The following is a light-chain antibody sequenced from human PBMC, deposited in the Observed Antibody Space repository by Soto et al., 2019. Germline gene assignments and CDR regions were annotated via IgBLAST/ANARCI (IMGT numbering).Light chain of an antibody. V-gene: IGKV1-5*03. Sequence: DIQMTQSPSTLSASVGDRVTITYRASQTVSSWLAWYQQKPGKAPKLLIYQASTLETGVPSRFSGSGSGTEFTLTIAGLQPDDFATYYCQHYNSYPLTFGGGTKVDI. CDR2: QAS. J-gene: IGKJ4*01. CDR3: QHYNSYPLT. CDR1: QTVSSW.